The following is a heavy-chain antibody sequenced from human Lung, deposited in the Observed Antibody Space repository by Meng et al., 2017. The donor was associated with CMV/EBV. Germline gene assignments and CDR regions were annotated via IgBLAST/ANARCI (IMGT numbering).Heavy chain of an antibody. V-gene: IGHV1-2*02. CDR2: INPNSGGT. D-gene: IGHD3-3*01. J-gene: IGHJ4*02. Sequence: QVQLVQSGAELKKPGASVKVSCXASGYTFTGYYMHWVRQAPGQGLEWMGWINPNSGGTNYAQKFQGRVTMTRDTSISTAYMELSRLRSDYTAVYYCARGRDVLRFLEWLLPDYWGQGTLVTVSS. CDR3: ARGRDVLRFLEWLLPDY. CDR1: GYTFTGYY.